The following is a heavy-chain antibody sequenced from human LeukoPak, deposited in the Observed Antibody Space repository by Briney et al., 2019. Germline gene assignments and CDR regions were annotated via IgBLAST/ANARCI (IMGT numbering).Heavy chain of an antibody. D-gene: IGHD1-26*01. Sequence: GASVKVSCKASGGTFSSCAISWVRQAPGQGLEWMGGIIPIFGTANYAQKFQGRVTITADESTSTAYMELSSPRSEDTAVYYCARDREKGGSYRPEDYWGQGTLVTVSS. V-gene: IGHV1-69*13. CDR3: ARDREKGGSYRPEDY. CDR1: GGTFSSCA. CDR2: IIPIFGTA. J-gene: IGHJ4*02.